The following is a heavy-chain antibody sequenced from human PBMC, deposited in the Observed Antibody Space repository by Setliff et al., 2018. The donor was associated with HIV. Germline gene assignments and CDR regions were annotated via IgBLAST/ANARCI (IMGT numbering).Heavy chain of an antibody. CDR1: GFTFRNAW. CDR2: IKSKSDGGAV. J-gene: IGHJ4*02. D-gene: IGHD3-16*02. CDR3: ARELYREWDY. V-gene: IGHV3-15*06. Sequence: GGSLRLSCAASGFTFRNAWMSWVRQAPGKGLEWVGRIKSKSDGGAVHYAAPVKGRFTISRDDSQDTLYLEMNSLTNEDTAMYYCARELYREWDYWGQGTLVTVSS.